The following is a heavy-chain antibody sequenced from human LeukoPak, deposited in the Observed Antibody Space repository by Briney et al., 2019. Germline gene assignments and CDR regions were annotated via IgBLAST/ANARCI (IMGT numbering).Heavy chain of an antibody. CDR3: ARIDSHCSTANCYGDY. CDR1: GGSFSDYY. D-gene: IGHD2-2*01. V-gene: IGHV4-34*01. Sequence: PSETLSLTCAVYGGSFSDYYWSWICQPPGKGLEWIGEIDHSGATDYNPSLKSRVTISIDTSKNQFSLTLNSVTAADTAFYYCARIDSHCSTANCYGDYWGQGALVTVSS. J-gene: IGHJ4*02. CDR2: IDHSGAT.